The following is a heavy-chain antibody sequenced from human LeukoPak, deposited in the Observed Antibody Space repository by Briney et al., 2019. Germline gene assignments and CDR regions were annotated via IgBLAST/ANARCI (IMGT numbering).Heavy chain of an antibody. Sequence: ASVKVSCKASGYTFTAFFMHWVRQAPGQGLEWMGWINPNSGGTNYAQKFQGRVTMTRDTSISIAYMELSSLKSDDTAVYYCAREGGSSYGYAYHWGQGTLVTVSS. D-gene: IGHD5-18*01. CDR2: INPNSGGT. CDR1: GYTFTAFF. V-gene: IGHV1-2*02. CDR3: AREGGSSYGYAYH. J-gene: IGHJ5*02.